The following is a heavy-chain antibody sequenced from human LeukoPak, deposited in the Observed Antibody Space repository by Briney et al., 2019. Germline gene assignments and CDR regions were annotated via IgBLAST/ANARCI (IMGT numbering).Heavy chain of an antibody. V-gene: IGHV3-23*01. Sequence: GGSLRLSCAASGFTVSSNYMSWVRQAPGKGLEWVSAISGSGGSTYYADSVKGRFTISRDNSKNTLYLQMNSLRAEDTAVYYCARDPRGGTLDYWGQGALVTVSS. CDR1: GFTVSSNY. CDR2: ISGSGGST. CDR3: ARDPRGGTLDY. J-gene: IGHJ4*02. D-gene: IGHD3-10*01.